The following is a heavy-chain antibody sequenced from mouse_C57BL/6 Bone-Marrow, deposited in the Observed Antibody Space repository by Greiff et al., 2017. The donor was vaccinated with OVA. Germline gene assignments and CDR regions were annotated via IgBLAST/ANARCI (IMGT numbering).Heavy chain of an antibody. D-gene: IGHD2-5*01. Sequence: EVQLQQSGPGLAKPSQTLSLTCSVTGYSITSDYWNCFRKFPGNKLEYIGYISYSGSTYYNPSLKSRISITRDTSKNQYYLQLNAVTTEDTATYYGAREGSNGPWYFDYWGQGTTLTVSS. CDR2: ISYSGST. CDR1: GYSITSDY. J-gene: IGHJ2*01. CDR3: AREGSNGPWYFDY. V-gene: IGHV3-8*01.